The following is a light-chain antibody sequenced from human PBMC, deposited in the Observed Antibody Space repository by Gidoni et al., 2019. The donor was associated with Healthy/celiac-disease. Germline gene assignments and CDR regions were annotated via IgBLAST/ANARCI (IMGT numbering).Light chain of an antibody. Sequence: EIALTQSPATLSLSPGERATLSCRASQSVSSYLAWYQQKPGQAPRLLIYDASNRATGIPARFSGSGSGTDFTLTISSLEPEDLSVYYCQQRSNWPPVTVGQGTRLEIK. CDR1: QSVSSY. CDR2: DAS. CDR3: QQRSNWPPVT. V-gene: IGKV3-11*01. J-gene: IGKJ5*01.